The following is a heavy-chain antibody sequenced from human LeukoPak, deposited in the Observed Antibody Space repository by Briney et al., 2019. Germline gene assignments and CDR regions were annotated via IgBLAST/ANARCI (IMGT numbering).Heavy chain of an antibody. CDR2: IYYSGGT. CDR3: ARGADSSGYYSIFYFDY. V-gene: IGHV4-59*01. D-gene: IGHD3-22*01. Sequence: SETLSLTCTVSGGSISSYYWYWIRQPPGKGLEWIGYIYYSGGTNYNPSLKSRVTISVDTSKNQFSLKLSSVTAADTAVYYCARGADSSGYYSIFYFDYWGQGTLVTVSS. J-gene: IGHJ4*02. CDR1: GGSISSYY.